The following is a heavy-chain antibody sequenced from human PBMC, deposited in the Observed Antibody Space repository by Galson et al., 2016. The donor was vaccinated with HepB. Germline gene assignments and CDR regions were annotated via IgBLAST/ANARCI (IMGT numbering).Heavy chain of an antibody. CDR3: AKDGPPIWFDP. CDR1: GLFG. Sequence: RSLRLSCAASGLFGIHWVRQAPGKGLEWIAVISSDESTKYYADSVKGRFTISRDNSKTTVYLEMNSLRAEDTAVYYCAKDGPPIWFDPWGHGTLVTVSS. CDR2: ISSDESTK. J-gene: IGHJ5*02. V-gene: IGHV3-30*18.